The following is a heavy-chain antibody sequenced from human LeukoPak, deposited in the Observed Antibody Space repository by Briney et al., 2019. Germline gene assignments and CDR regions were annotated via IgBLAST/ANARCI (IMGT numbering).Heavy chain of an antibody. CDR1: GLNFSSYA. V-gene: IGHV3-23*01. CDR2: ISGSGGST. D-gene: IGHD3-10*01. J-gene: IGHJ6*04. Sequence: HPGGSLRLSCAASGLNFSSYAMSWVRQAPGKGLEWVSAISGSGGSTYYADSVKGRFTISRDNSKNTLYLQMNSLRAEDTAVYYCPKDRGGGSGSYSYGMDVWGKGTTVTVSS. CDR3: PKDRGGGSGSYSYGMDV.